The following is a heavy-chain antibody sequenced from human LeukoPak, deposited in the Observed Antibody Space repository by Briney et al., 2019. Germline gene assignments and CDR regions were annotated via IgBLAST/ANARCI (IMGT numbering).Heavy chain of an antibody. J-gene: IGHJ4*02. V-gene: IGHV2-70*04. CDR1: GFLVSTSGMR. CDR2: IDWDDDK. CDR3: ARTPYCGGDCYVDY. D-gene: IGHD2-21*02. Sequence: SGPTLVNPTQTLTLTCTFSGFLVSTSGMRVSWIRQPPGKALEWLARIDWDDDKFYSTSLKTRLPISKDTSKNQVVLTMTNMDPVDTATYYCARTPYCGGDCYVDYWGQGTLVTVSS.